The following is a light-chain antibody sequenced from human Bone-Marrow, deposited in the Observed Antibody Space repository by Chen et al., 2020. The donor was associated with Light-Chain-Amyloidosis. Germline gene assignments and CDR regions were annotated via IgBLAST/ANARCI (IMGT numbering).Light chain of an antibody. CDR2: DVS. V-gene: IGLV2-14*03. CDR3: ASYTISSTLI. Sequence: QSALTQPASVSGSPGQSITISCTGTSSDVGGYNYVSWYQKHPDKAPKLLIYDVSYRPSGVSNRFSASKSGNTASLTISGLQAEDEAAYYCASYTISSTLIFGGGTKLTVL. CDR1: SSDVGGYNY. J-gene: IGLJ2*01.